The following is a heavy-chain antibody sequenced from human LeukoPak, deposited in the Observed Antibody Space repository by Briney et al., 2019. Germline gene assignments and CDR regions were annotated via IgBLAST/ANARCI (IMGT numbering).Heavy chain of an antibody. V-gene: IGHV4-31*03. Sequence: SETLSLTCTVSGGSISSGGYYWSWIRQHPGKDLEWIGYIYYSGSTYYNPSLKSRVTISVDTSKNQFSLKLSSVTAADTAVYYCARGYSSSWYYFDYWGQGTLVTVSS. CDR2: IYYSGST. CDR1: GGSISSGGYY. D-gene: IGHD6-13*01. J-gene: IGHJ4*02. CDR3: ARGYSSSWYYFDY.